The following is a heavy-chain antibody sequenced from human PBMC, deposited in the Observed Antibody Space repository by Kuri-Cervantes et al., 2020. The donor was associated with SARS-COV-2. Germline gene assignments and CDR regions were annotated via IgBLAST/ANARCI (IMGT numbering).Heavy chain of an antibody. CDR2: INTNTGNP. Sequence: ASVKVSCKASGYTFTSYAMNWVRQAPGQGLEWMGWINTNTGNPTYAQGFTGRFVFSLDTSVSTAYLQISSLKAEDTAVYYCARVQEPYQLRRLDMDVWGKGTTVTVSS. J-gene: IGHJ6*03. V-gene: IGHV7-4-1*02. D-gene: IGHD2-2*01. CDR1: GYTFTSYA. CDR3: ARVQEPYQLRRLDMDV.